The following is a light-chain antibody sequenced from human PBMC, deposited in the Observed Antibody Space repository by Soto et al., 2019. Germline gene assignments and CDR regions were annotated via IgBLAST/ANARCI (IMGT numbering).Light chain of an antibody. V-gene: IGKV2-24*01. CDR3: MHATYSYT. J-gene: IGKJ2*01. CDR1: QSLVHIDGNTY. Sequence: DIVLTQTRLSSPVTLVQPASISCRSSQSLVHIDGNTYFNWLQQRPGQPPRLLIYKISNRFPGVPDRFSGSGAGKDFTLKISRVEAEDVGVYYCMHATYSYTFGPGTRLEIK. CDR2: KIS.